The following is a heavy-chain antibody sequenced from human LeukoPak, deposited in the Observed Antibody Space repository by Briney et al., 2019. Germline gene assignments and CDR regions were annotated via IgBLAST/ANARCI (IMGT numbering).Heavy chain of an antibody. J-gene: IGHJ6*02. CDR3: AKRIAVAATVFRFRGYYYGMDV. Sequence: PGGSLRLSCAASGFTFSSYAMSWVRQAPGKGLEWVSAISGSGGSTYYADSVKGRFTISRDNSKNTLYLQMNSLRAEDTAVYYCAKRIAVAATVFRFRGYYYGMDVWGQGTTVTVSS. D-gene: IGHD6-19*01. V-gene: IGHV3-23*01. CDR2: ISGSGGST. CDR1: GFTFSSYA.